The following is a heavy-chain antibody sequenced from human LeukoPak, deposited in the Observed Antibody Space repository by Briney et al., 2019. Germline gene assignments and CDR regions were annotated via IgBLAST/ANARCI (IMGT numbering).Heavy chain of an antibody. CDR3: ARGRHSSSWYYYYYYMDV. CDR2: ISAYNGNT. J-gene: IGHJ6*03. V-gene: IGHV1-18*01. Sequence: ASVKVSCKASGYTFTSYGISWVRQAPGQGLEWMGWISAYNGNTNYAQKLQGRVTMTTDTSTSTAYMELRSLRSDDTAVYYCARGRHSSSWYYYYYYMDVWGKGTTVTVSS. CDR1: GYTFTSYG. D-gene: IGHD6-13*01.